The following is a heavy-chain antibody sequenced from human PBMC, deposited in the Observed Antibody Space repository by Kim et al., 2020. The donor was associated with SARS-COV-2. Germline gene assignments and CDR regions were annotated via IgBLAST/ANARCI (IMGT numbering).Heavy chain of an antibody. Sequence: SETLSLTCAVYGGSFSGYYWSWIRQPPRKGLEWIGEINHSGSTNYNPSLKSRVTISVDTSKNQFSLKLSSVTAADTAVYYCARGRGITMIVVASFDYWGQGTLVTVSS. CDR2: INHSGST. J-gene: IGHJ4*02. CDR3: ARGRGITMIVVASFDY. D-gene: IGHD3-22*01. V-gene: IGHV4-34*01. CDR1: GGSFSGYY.